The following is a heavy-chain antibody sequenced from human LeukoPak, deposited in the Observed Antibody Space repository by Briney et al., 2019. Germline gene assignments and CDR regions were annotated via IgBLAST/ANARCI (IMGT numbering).Heavy chain of an antibody. CDR1: GYTFTGYY. Sequence: EASVKVSCKASGYTFTGYYMHWVRQAPGQGLEWMGWINPNSGNTNYAQKLQGRVTMTTDTSTSTAYMELRSLRSDDTAVYYCARDVHPFDRFDPWGQGTLVTVSS. CDR2: INPNSGNT. D-gene: IGHD3-9*01. J-gene: IGHJ5*02. CDR3: ARDVHPFDRFDP. V-gene: IGHV1-18*04.